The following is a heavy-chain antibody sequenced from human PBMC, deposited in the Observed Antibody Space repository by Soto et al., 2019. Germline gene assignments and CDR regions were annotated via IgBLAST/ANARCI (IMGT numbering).Heavy chain of an antibody. D-gene: IGHD3-10*01. Sequence: DVQMLQSWGGVVQPGGSLRLSCVASGFTFKIHPMSWVRQAPGKGLEWVSSFDAHINSTDYAGSVKGRFTISRDNSKNTLYLQMNSLRAEDTAVYYCAKSRGSGSFYFFDDMDVWGQGTTVTVSS. V-gene: IGHV3-23*01. CDR3: AKSRGSGSFYFFDDMDV. CDR1: GFTFKIHP. J-gene: IGHJ6*02. CDR2: FDAHINST.